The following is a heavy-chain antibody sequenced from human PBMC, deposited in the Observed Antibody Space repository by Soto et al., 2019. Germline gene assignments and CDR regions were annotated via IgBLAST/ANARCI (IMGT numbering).Heavy chain of an antibody. Sequence: ASVKVSCKASGYTFTSYGISWVRQAPGQGLEWMGWISAYNGNTNYAQKLQGRVTMTTDTSTSTAYMELRSLRSDDTAVYYCARDIVVVPAAIVSYYYYGMDVWGQGTTVTVSS. CDR1: GYTFTSYG. V-gene: IGHV1-18*01. CDR3: ARDIVVVPAAIVSYYYYGMDV. CDR2: ISAYNGNT. J-gene: IGHJ6*02. D-gene: IGHD2-2*01.